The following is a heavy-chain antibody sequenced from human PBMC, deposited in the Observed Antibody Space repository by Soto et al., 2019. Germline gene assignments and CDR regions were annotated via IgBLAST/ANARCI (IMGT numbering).Heavy chain of an antibody. J-gene: IGHJ5*02. D-gene: IGHD2-8*01. Sequence: QVPLVQSGAEVKKPGASVKVSCKASGYTFTSYGISWVRQAPGQGLEWMGWISAYNGNTNYAQKLQGRVTMTTDTSTSTAYMELRSLRSDDTAVYYCARDKAFENIVLMVYAIGGGWFDPWGQGTLVTVSS. V-gene: IGHV1-18*04. CDR2: ISAYNGNT. CDR1: GYTFTSYG. CDR3: ARDKAFENIVLMVYAIGGGWFDP.